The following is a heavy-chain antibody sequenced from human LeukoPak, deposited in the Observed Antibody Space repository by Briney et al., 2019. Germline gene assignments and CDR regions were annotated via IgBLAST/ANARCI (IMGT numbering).Heavy chain of an antibody. CDR2: IYTSGST. CDR3: ARDFRLSHFDY. CDR1: GGSISSGSYY. Sequence: PSETLSLTCTVSGGSISSGSYYWSWIRQPAGKGLEWIGRIYTSGSTNYNPSLKSRVTISVDTSKNQFSLKLSSVTAADTAVYYCARDFRLSHFDYWGQGTLVTVSS. J-gene: IGHJ4*02. V-gene: IGHV4-61*02. D-gene: IGHD2/OR15-2a*01.